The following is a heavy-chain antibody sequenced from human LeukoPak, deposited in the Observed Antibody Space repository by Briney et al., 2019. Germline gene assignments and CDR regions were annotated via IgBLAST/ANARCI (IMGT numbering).Heavy chain of an antibody. D-gene: IGHD6-6*01. CDR1: GGSISSVNYY. V-gene: IGHV4-61*02. CDR3: ARVGSSSGFDP. Sequence: SETLSLTCTVSGGSISSVNYYWSWIRQPAGKGLEWIGRIHTSGSTNYNPSLKSRVTISVDTSKNQFSLKLSSVTAADTAVYYCARVGSSSGFDPWGQGTLVTVSS. J-gene: IGHJ5*02. CDR2: IHTSGST.